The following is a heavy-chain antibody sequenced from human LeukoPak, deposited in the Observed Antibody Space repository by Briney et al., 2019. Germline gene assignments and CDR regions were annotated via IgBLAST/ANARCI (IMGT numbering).Heavy chain of an antibody. V-gene: IGHV4-34*01. CDR2: INHSGST. CDR1: GGSFSGYY. Sequence: SGTLSLTCAVYGGSFSGYYWSWIRQPPGKGLEWIGEINHSGSTNYNPSLKSRVTISVDTSKNQFSLKLSSVTAADTAVYYCARQGVGVTGKSRRGYFDYWGQGTLVAVSS. J-gene: IGHJ4*02. D-gene: IGHD1-14*01. CDR3: ARQGVGVTGKSRRGYFDY.